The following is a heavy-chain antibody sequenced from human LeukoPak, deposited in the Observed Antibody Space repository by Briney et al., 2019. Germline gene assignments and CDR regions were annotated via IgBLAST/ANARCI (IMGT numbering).Heavy chain of an antibody. Sequence: GGSLRLSCAASVFTFSSYAMSLVRQAPGKGLEWVSAISGSGGSTYYADSVKGRFTISRENSKNTLYLQMNSLRAEDTAVYYCAKEEGGDYGDYYYYGMDVWGQGTTVTVSS. D-gene: IGHD4-17*01. V-gene: IGHV3-23*01. J-gene: IGHJ6*02. CDR1: VFTFSSYA. CDR3: AKEEGGDYGDYYYYGMDV. CDR2: ISGSGGST.